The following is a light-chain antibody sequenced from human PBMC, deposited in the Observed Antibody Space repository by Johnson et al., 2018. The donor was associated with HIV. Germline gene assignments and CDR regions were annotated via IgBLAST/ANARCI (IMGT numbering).Light chain of an antibody. Sequence: QSVLTQPPSVSAAPGQKVTISCSGSSSNIGNNYVSWYQQLPGTAPKLLIYDNNKRPSGIPDRFSGSKSGTSDTLGITGLQTGDEADYYCGTWDSSLSADVCGPGTKVTVL. CDR3: GTWDSSLSADV. CDR1: SSNIGNNY. V-gene: IGLV1-51*01. CDR2: DNN. J-gene: IGLJ1*01.